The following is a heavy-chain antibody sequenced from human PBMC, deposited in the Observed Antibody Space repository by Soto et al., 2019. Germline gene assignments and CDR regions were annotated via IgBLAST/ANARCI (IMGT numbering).Heavy chain of an antibody. CDR2: INHSGST. D-gene: IGHD2-15*01. CDR1: GGSFSGYY. CDR3: ASSSWPYYYYGMDV. Sequence: SETLSLTSAVYGGSFSGYYWSWIRQPPGKGLEWIGEINHSGSTSYNPSLKSRVTISVDTSKNQFSLKLSSVTAADTAVYYCASSSWPYYYYGMDVWGQGTTVT. V-gene: IGHV4-34*01. J-gene: IGHJ6*02.